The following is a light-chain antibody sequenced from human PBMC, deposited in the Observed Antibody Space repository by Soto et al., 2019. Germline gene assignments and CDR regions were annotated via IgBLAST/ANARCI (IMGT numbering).Light chain of an antibody. CDR3: LQYGTFPRT. CDR1: QSVRSSY. V-gene: IGKV3-20*01. Sequence: ENVFTQFPGTLAFSPGGRATLSCRASQSVRSSYLAWYQQNAGQAHRLLIYGAYSRATGIQDRFSGSGSGTDFTLTIRRLEPEDFAVYYCLQYGTFPRTFGQGTKVDIK. J-gene: IGKJ1*01. CDR2: GAY.